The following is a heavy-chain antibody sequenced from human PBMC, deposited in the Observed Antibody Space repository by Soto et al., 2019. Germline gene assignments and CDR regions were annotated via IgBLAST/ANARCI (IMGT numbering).Heavy chain of an antibody. D-gene: IGHD2-21*02. J-gene: IGHJ4*02. Sequence: GGSLRLSCAASGFIFSSYGMHWVRQAPGKGLEWVAVISYDGSNKYYADSVKGRFTISRDNSKNTLYLQMNSLRAEDTAVYYCAKDSRIVVVTAPYDFRGQGTLGTVS. V-gene: IGHV3-30*18. CDR1: GFIFSSYG. CDR3: AKDSRIVVVTAPYDF. CDR2: ISYDGSNK.